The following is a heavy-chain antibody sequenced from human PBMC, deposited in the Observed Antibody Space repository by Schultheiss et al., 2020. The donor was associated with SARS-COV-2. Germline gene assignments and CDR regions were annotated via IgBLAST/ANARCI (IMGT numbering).Heavy chain of an antibody. V-gene: IGHV3-21*01. J-gene: IGHJ6*03. CDR1: GFTFSSYS. Sequence: GGSLRLSCAASGFTFSSYSMNWVRQAPGKGLEWVSSISSSSSYIYYADSVKGRFTISRDNAKNSLYLQMNSLRAEDTAVYYCTRSCYDFWCGYDLHYYYYYYIDVWGKGTTVTVSS. CDR3: TRSCYDFWCGYDLHYYYYYYIDV. D-gene: IGHD3-3*01. CDR2: ISSSSSYI.